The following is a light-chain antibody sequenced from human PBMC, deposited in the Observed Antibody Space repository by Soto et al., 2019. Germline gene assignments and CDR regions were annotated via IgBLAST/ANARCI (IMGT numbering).Light chain of an antibody. CDR1: SVDVGDYNS. Sequence: QALLTQPASVSGSPGQSITISCTESSVDVGDYNSVSWYQQHPGKAPKVMIYHVTIRASGVSNRFSGSKSGNTASLTISGLQAEDEADYYCSSYSHSPPSYVFGTGSKVTVL. J-gene: IGLJ1*01. CDR2: HVT. V-gene: IGLV2-14*03. CDR3: SSYSHSPPSYV.